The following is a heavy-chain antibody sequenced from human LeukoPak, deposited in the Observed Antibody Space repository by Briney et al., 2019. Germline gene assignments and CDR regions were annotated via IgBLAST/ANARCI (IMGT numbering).Heavy chain of an antibody. CDR2: IKSKTDGGTT. CDR3: TTPPLGRDYLYYFDY. CDR1: GFTVSSNY. D-gene: IGHD4-11*01. J-gene: IGHJ4*02. Sequence: PGGSLRLSCAASGFTVSSNYMTWVRQAPGKGLEWVGRIKSKTDGGTTDYAAPVKGRFTISRDDSKNTLYLQMNSLKTEDTAVYYCTTPPLGRDYLYYFDYWGQGTLVTVSS. V-gene: IGHV3-15*01.